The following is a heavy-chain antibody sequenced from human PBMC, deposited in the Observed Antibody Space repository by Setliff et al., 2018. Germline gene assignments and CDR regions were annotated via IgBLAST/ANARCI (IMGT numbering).Heavy chain of an antibody. CDR2: MNAHSGNS. D-gene: IGHD3-16*01. Sequence: ASVKVSCKASGYSFSDYDINWVRQAPGQGLEWMGWMNAHSGNSGCAQKFQGRVTMTRDTSISTAYMELGRLRSDDTAVYFCARDGGGDSDAFDIWGQGTMVT. J-gene: IGHJ3*02. CDR3: ARDGGGDSDAFDI. CDR1: GYSFSDYD. V-gene: IGHV1-8*01.